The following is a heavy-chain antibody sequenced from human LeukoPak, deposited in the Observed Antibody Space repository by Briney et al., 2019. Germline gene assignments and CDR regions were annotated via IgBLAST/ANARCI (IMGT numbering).Heavy chain of an antibody. D-gene: IGHD3-22*01. CDR3: ARGRYYYNSSGYIDY. CDR1: GFTFSNDV. J-gene: IGHJ4*02. V-gene: IGHV3-30-3*01. Sequence: GRSLRLSCAASGFTFSNDVMHWVRQAPGKGLEWVALISYNGTNEYYADSVKGRFTISRDNSKNSLYLQMNSLRAVDTAVYYCARGRYYYNSSGYIDYWGQGTLVTVSS. CDR2: ISYNGTNE.